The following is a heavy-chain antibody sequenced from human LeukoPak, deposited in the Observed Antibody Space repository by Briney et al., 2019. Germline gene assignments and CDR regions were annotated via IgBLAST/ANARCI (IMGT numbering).Heavy chain of an antibody. J-gene: IGHJ3*02. CDR1: EYTFTGSY. CDR3: ASGLAAAGSDAFDI. Sequence: ASVKVSCRASEYTFTGSYIHWVRQAPGQGLEWMGWINPHSGGTKYEQKFQGRVTISADKSISTAYLQWSSLKASDIAMYYCASGLAAAGSDAFDIWGQGTMVSVSS. D-gene: IGHD6-13*01. CDR2: INPHSGGT. V-gene: IGHV1-2*02.